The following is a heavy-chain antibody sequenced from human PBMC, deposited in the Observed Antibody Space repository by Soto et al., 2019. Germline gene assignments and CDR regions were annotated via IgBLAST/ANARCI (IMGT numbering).Heavy chain of an antibody. D-gene: IGHD2-15*01. V-gene: IGHV3-23*01. J-gene: IGHJ3*02. CDR3: AKSLFGGPDI. CDR2: ISGGGGDT. Sequence: EVQLLESGGGLVQPGGSLRLSCAASRFTFSTYAMSWVRQAPGQGLEWVSGISGGGGDTSYADSVRGRFTCSRDNSKNTLYLQMNSLGAEDTALYYSAKSLFGGPDIWGQGTMVTVS. CDR1: RFTFSTYA.